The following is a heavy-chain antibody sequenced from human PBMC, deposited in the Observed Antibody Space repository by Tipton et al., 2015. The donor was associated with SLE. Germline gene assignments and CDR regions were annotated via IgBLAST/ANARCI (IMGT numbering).Heavy chain of an antibody. J-gene: IGHJ4*02. CDR2: IKQDGSEK. V-gene: IGHV3-7*01. Sequence: SLRLSCAASGFTFSSYAMSWVRQAPGKGLEWVANIKQDGSEKYYGDSVKGRFTISRDNAKNSLYLQMNSLRAEDTAVYYCARGGKWLVIDYWGQGTLVTVSS. D-gene: IGHD6-19*01. CDR3: ARGGKWLVIDY. CDR1: GFTFSSYA.